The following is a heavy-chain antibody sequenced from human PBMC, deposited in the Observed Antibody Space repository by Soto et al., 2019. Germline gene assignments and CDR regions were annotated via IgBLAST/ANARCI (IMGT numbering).Heavy chain of an antibody. V-gene: IGHV6-1*01. CDR2: TYYKSKWYN. J-gene: IGHJ4*02. Sequence: SQTLSLTCALSGDSVSSNSVARSWVRQSPSRGLEWLGRTYYKSKWYNNYAASVKSRITINPDASKNRFSLQLNSVNPEDTAIYYCARGDQGFDYWGQGTMVTVSS. CDR3: ARGDQGFDY. D-gene: IGHD3-16*01. CDR1: GDSVSSNSVA.